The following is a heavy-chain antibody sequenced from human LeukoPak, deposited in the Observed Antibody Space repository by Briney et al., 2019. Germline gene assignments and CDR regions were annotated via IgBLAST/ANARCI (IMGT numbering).Heavy chain of an antibody. J-gene: IGHJ4*02. V-gene: IGHV3-49*03. CDR3: TRGSGRYVMVDW. CDR2: IRSNVYGGTT. Sequence: GGSLRLSCTASGFTFADFTVSWFRQSPGQGLEWVGFIRSNVYGGTTEHAASVEARFTISRDDSNSIAYLQMNSLKTEDTAVYYCTRGSGRYVMVDWWGQGTLVTVSS. CDR1: GFTFADFT. D-gene: IGHD6-19*01.